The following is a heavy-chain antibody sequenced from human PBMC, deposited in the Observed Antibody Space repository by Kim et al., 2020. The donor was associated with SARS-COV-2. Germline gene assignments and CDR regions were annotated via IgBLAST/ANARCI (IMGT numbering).Heavy chain of an antibody. V-gene: IGHV3-33*01. Sequence: GGSLRLSCAASGFTFSSYGMHWVRQAPGKGLEWVAVIWYDGSNKYYADSVKGRFTISRDNSKNTLYLQMNSLRAEDTAVYYCAREGGDDYGDLWGQGTLVTVSS. CDR1: GFTFSSYG. J-gene: IGHJ4*02. CDR2: IWYDGSNK. CDR3: AREGGDDYGDL. D-gene: IGHD3-16*01.